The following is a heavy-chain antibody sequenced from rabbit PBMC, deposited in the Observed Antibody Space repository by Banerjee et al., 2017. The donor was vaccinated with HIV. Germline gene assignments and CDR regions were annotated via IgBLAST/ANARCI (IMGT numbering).Heavy chain of an antibody. J-gene: IGHJ6*01. V-gene: IGHV1S40*01. D-gene: IGHD4-1*01. CDR3: ARDLTNVIGWNFGW. CDR1: GFSFSNNYY. CDR2: IHAGSSGVT. Sequence: QSLEESGGGLVKPGGTLTLTCTASGFSFSNNYYMCWVRQAPGKGLEWIACIHAGSSGVTYYANWAKGRFTISKTSSTTVTLQMTSLTAADTATYFCARDLTNVIGWNFGWWGPGTLVTVS.